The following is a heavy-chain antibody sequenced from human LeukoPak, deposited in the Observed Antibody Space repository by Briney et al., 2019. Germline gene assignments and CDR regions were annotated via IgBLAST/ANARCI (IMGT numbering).Heavy chain of an antibody. CDR1: GGSISSYY. V-gene: IGHV4-59*01. CDR3: ARFYCSSTSCYTYYFDY. D-gene: IGHD2-2*02. J-gene: IGHJ4*02. Sequence: PSETLSLTCTVSGGSISSYYWSWIRQPPGKGLEWIGYIYYSGRTNYNPSLKSRVTISVDTSKNQFSLRLSSVTAADTAVYYCARFYCSSTSCYTYYFDYWGQGTLVTVSS. CDR2: IYYSGRT.